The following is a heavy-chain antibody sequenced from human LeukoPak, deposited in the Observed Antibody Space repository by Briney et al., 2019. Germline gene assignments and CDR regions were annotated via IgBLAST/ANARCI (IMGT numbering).Heavy chain of an antibody. Sequence: ASVKVSCNVSGYTFTELSMHWVRQAPGKGLEWMGGFDPEDGETIYAQKFQGRVTMTEDTSTDTAYMELSSLRSEDTAVYYCAAASGSYFAPFDYWGQGTLVTVSS. J-gene: IGHJ4*02. CDR3: AAASGSYFAPFDY. V-gene: IGHV1-24*01. CDR1: GYTFTELS. CDR2: FDPEDGET. D-gene: IGHD1-26*01.